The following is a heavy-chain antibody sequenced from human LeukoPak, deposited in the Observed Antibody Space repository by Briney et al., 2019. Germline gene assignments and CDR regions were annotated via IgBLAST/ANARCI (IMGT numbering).Heavy chain of an antibody. D-gene: IGHD3-22*01. V-gene: IGHV4-34*01. CDR3: ARLSSYYDSSGYPPPPPYYFDY. CDR1: GGSFSGYY. J-gene: IGHJ4*02. CDR2: INHSGST. Sequence: SETLSLTCAVYGGSFSGYYWSWIRQPPGKGLEWIGEINHSGSTNYNPSLKSRVTISVDTSKNQFSLKLSSVTAADTAVYYCARLSSYYDSSGYPPPPPYYFDYWGQGTLVTVSS.